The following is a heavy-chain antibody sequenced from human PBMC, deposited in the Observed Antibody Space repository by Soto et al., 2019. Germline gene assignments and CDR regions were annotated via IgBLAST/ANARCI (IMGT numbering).Heavy chain of an antibody. CDR1: GFTFSSYA. Sequence: EVQLLESGGGLVQPGGSLRLSCAASGFTFSSYAMSWVRQAPGKGLEWVSAISGSGGSTYYADSVKGRFTISRDNSKNTLYLQMNSLRAEDTAVYYCATGQHGDYFLNWFDPWGQGTLVTVSS. D-gene: IGHD4-17*01. CDR3: ATGQHGDYFLNWFDP. V-gene: IGHV3-23*01. CDR2: ISGSGGST. J-gene: IGHJ5*02.